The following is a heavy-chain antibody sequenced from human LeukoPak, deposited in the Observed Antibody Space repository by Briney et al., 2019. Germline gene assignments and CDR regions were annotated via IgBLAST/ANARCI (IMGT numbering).Heavy chain of an antibody. CDR3: ARLTGATPY. D-gene: IGHD1-26*01. Sequence: ASVKVSCKASGGTFSSYAISWVRQAPGQGLEWMGRTIPIFGTANYAQKFQGRVTITTDESTSTAYMELSSLRSDGTAVYYCARLTGATPYWGQGTLVTVSS. CDR1: GGTFSSYA. J-gene: IGHJ4*02. CDR2: TIPIFGTA. V-gene: IGHV1-69*05.